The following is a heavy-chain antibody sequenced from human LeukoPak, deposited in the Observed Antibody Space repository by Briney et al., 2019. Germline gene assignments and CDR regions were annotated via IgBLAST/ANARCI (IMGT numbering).Heavy chain of an antibody. CDR1: GFSFSDYA. J-gene: IGHJ4*02. Sequence: GGSLRLSCAASGFSFSDYAMSWVRQAPGKGLEWVAVIWYDGSNKYYADSVKGRFTISRDNSKNTLCLQMNSLRAEDTAVYYCASSPGIAAAGPLDYWGQGTLVTVSS. CDR2: IWYDGSNK. CDR3: ASSPGIAAAGPLDY. D-gene: IGHD6-13*01. V-gene: IGHV3-33*08.